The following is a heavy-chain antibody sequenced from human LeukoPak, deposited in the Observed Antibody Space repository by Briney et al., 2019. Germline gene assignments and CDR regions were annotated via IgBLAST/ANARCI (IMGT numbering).Heavy chain of an antibody. V-gene: IGHV1-69*01. CDR2: IIPIFGTA. J-gene: IGHJ6*02. Sequence: SVKVSCKASGGTFSIYAISWVRQAPGQGLEWMGGIIPIFGTANYAQKFQGRVTITADESTSTAYMELSSLRSEDTAVYYCARGSYGDYDQYYYYYYGMDVWGQGTTVTVSS. CDR3: ARGSYGDYDQYYYYYYGMDV. CDR1: GGTFSIYA. D-gene: IGHD4-17*01.